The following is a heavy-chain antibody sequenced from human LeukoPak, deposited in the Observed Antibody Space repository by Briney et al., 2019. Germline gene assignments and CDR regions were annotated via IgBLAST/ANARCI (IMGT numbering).Heavy chain of an antibody. CDR3: AKEYSSSWYIFDC. J-gene: IGHJ4*02. CDR1: GFTVSSNY. Sequence: PGGSLRLSCAASGFTVSSNYMSWVRQAPGKGLEWVAGISYGGSNKYYADSMKGRFTISRDNSKNTLYLQMNSLRAEDTAVYYCAKEYSSSWYIFDCWGQGTLVTVSS. D-gene: IGHD6-13*01. CDR2: ISYGGSNK. V-gene: IGHV3-30*18.